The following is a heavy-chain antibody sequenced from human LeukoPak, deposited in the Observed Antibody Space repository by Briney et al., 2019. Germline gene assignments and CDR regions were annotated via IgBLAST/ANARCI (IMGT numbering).Heavy chain of an antibody. D-gene: IGHD3-22*01. V-gene: IGHV3-30-3*01. CDR3: ARDRGYYYDSSGPFDY. CDR2: ISYDGSNK. Sequence: GRSLRLSCAASGFTFSSYAMHWVRQAPGKGLEGVAVISYDGSNKYYADSVKGQFTISRDNSKNTLYLQMNSLRAEDTAVYYCARDRGYYYDSSGPFDYWGQGTLVTVSS. CDR1: GFTFSSYA. J-gene: IGHJ4*02.